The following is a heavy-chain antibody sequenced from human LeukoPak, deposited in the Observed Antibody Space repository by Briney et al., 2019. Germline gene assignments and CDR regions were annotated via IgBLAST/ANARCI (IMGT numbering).Heavy chain of an antibody. J-gene: IGHJ3*02. V-gene: IGHV1-2*02. CDR2: INPNSGGT. CDR1: GYTFTGYY. Sequence: ASVKVSCKASGYTFTGYYMHWVRQAPGQGLEWMGWINPNSGGTNYAQKFQGRVTTTRDTSISTAYMELSRLRSDDTAVYYCAREGNIAVEDAFDIWGQGTMVTVSS. CDR3: AREGNIAVEDAFDI. D-gene: IGHD6-19*01.